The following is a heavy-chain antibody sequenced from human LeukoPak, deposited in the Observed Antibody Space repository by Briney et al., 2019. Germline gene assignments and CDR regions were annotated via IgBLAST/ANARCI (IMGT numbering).Heavy chain of an antibody. CDR2: VYHDGGT. J-gene: IGHJ4*02. D-gene: IGHD4-17*01. CDR1: GGSVSSSKW. Sequence: PSGTLSLTCVVSGGSVSSSKWWSWVRQPPGKGLEWIGQVYHDGGTKYNPSLKSRVTILVDKSKNQFSLKLSSVTAADTAVYYCARASGTTAYFDYWGQGTLVTVSS. CDR3: ARASGTTAYFDY. V-gene: IGHV4-4*02.